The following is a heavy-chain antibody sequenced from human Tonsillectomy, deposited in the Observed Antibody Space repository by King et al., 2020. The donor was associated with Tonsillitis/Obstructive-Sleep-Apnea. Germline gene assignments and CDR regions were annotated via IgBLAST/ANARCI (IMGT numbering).Heavy chain of an antibody. CDR2: LSYDGSNK. D-gene: IGHD7-27*01. J-gene: IGHJ6*02. CDR3: AKARGWGNYYYSGMDV. V-gene: IGHV3-30*18. Sequence: VQLVESGGGVVQPGRSLRLSCAASGFTFSSYGMHWVRQAPGKGLEWVAVLSYDGSNKYYADSVKGRFTISRDNSKNTLYLQMNSLRAEDTAVYYCAKARGWGNYYYSGMDVWGPGTTVTVS. CDR1: GFTFSSYG.